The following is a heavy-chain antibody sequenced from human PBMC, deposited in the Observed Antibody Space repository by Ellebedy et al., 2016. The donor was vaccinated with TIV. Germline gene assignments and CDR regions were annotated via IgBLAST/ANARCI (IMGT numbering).Heavy chain of an antibody. D-gene: IGHD6-6*01. CDR2: IYYSGST. V-gene: IGHV4-30-4*01. Sequence: MPSETLSLTCTVSGGSISSGDYYWSWIRQPPGKGLEWIGYIYYSGSTYYNPSLKSRVTISVDTSKNQFSLKLSSVTAADTAVYYCASAARGLYFDYWGQGTLVTVSS. CDR3: ASAARGLYFDY. J-gene: IGHJ4*02. CDR1: GGSISSGDYY.